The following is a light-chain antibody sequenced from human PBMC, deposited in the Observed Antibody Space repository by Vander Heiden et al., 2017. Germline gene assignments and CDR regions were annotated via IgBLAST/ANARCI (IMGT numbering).Light chain of an antibody. Sequence: DIQMTQSTSSLSASVGDRVTSTCQASQDISNYLNWYQQKPGKAPKLLLYDASNLETGVPSRFSGSGSGTDFTFTINSLQPEDIATYYCQQYDNLPPFTFGPGTKVDIK. CDR3: QQYDNLPPFT. V-gene: IGKV1-33*01. CDR2: DAS. J-gene: IGKJ3*01. CDR1: QDISNY.